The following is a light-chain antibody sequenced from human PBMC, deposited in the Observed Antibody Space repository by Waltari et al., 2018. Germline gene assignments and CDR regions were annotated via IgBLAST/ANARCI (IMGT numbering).Light chain of an antibody. CDR1: QSIRSW. CDR3: QHYNNYS. V-gene: IGKV1-5*01. Sequence: DLQMTQSPSTLSASVGDRVTITCRASQSIRSWLAWYQQKPGKAPKVLIYDASTLESGVSSRFSGSGSGTEFTLTINGLQPDDFATYYCQHYNNYSFGQGTRVEIK. CDR2: DAS. J-gene: IGKJ1*01.